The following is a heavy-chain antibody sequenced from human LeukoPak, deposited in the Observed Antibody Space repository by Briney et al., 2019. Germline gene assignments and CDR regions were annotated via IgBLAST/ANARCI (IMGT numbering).Heavy chain of an antibody. V-gene: IGHV4-39*01. CDR1: GGSISSSSYY. CDR2: IYYSGST. D-gene: IGHD6-13*01. J-gene: IGHJ5*02. CDR3: ARQLAAGTRGWFDP. Sequence: SETLSLTCTVSGGSISSSSYYWGWIRHPPGKGLGWIGSIYYSGSTYYNPSLKSRVTISVDTSKNQFSLKLSSVTAADTAVYYCARQLAAGTRGWFDPWGQGTLVTVSS.